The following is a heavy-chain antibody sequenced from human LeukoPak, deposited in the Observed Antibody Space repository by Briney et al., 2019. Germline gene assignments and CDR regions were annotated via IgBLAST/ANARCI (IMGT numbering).Heavy chain of an antibody. CDR3: ARAGAYYYGSGSYTFPGY. CDR1: GYTFTGSY. V-gene: IGHV1-46*01. CDR2: INPSGGST. D-gene: IGHD3-10*01. J-gene: IGHJ4*02. Sequence: ASVKVSCKASGYTFTGSYMHWVRQAPGQGLEWMGIINPSGGSTSYAQKFQGRVTMTRDTSTSTVYMELSSLRSDDTAVDSSARAGAYYYGSGSYTFPGYWGQGTLVTVSS.